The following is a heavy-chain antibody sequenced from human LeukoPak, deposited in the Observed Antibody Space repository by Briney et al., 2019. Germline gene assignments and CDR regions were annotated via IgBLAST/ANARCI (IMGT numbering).Heavy chain of an antibody. CDR2: ISGSGGST. Sequence: PGGSLRLSCAASGFTFSSYAMSWVRQAPGKGLEWVSAISGSGGSTYYTDSVKGQFTISRDNSKNTLYLQMNSLRAEDTAVYYCAKDKFGSGSYPTYYYMDVWGKGTTVTVSS. CDR1: GFTFSSYA. V-gene: IGHV3-23*01. D-gene: IGHD3-10*01. CDR3: AKDKFGSGSYPTYYYMDV. J-gene: IGHJ6*03.